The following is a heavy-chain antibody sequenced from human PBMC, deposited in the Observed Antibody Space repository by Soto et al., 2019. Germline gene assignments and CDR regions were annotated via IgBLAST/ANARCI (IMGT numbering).Heavy chain of an antibody. CDR1: GGSISSSSYY. CDR2: IYYSGST. CDR3: ARQDWEGNYGDYYFDY. V-gene: IGHV4-39*01. Sequence: SETLSLTCTVSGGSISSSSYYWGWIRQPPGKGLEWIGSIYYSGSTYYNPSLKSRVTISVDTSKNQFSLKLSSVTAADTAVYYCARQDWEGNYGDYYFDYWGQGTLVTVSS. J-gene: IGHJ4*02. D-gene: IGHD4-17*01.